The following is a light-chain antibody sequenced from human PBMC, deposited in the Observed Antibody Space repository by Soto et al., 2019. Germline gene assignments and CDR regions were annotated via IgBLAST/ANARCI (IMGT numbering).Light chain of an antibody. V-gene: IGKV3-20*01. CDR2: AAS. CDR1: QSVAGSS. CDR3: QQYGSSHLT. Sequence: EIMLTQSPGTLSLSPGDRATLSCRASQSVAGSSLAWYQQKPAQAPRLLIYAASNRATGIPARFSGSGSGTDFSLIINGLEPEDFAVYFCQQYGSSHLTFGGGTKVYIK. J-gene: IGKJ4*01.